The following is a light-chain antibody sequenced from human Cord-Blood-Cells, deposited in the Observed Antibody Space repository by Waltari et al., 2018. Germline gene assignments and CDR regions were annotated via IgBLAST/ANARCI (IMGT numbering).Light chain of an antibody. V-gene: IGKV3-15*01. CDR2: GAS. Sequence: IVMTQSPANLSVSPGESATHTCRASQSVSSNLDWYQQKPGQAPRHLIYGASTRATGLPASFSGSGYGTEFTLTVSSLQSEDFAVYYCQQYNNWPRTFGQGTKVEIK. J-gene: IGKJ1*01. CDR3: QQYNNWPRT. CDR1: QSVSSN.